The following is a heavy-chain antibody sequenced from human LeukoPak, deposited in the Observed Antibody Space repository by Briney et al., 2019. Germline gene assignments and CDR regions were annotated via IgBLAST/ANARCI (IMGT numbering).Heavy chain of an antibody. V-gene: IGHV4-59*01. Sequence: SETLSLTCTVSGGSISSYYWSWIRQPSGKGLEWIGYIYYTGNTNYNPSLKSRITISVDTSKNQFSLKLSSVTAADTAFYYCARSASSSSRSAFDIWGQGTMVTVSS. CDR2: IYYTGNT. D-gene: IGHD6-6*01. CDR1: GGSISSYY. J-gene: IGHJ3*02. CDR3: ARSASSSSRSAFDI.